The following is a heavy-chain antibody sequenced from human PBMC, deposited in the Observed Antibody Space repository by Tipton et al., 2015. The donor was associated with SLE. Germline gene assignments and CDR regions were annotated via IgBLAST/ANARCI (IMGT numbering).Heavy chain of an antibody. CDR3: ARDSPTVAGTFDS. CDR2: IYDSGNT. J-gene: IGHJ4*02. CDR1: GGSIFNYY. V-gene: IGHV4-4*09. D-gene: IGHD6-19*01. Sequence: TLSLTCIVSGGSIFNYYWSWIRQPPGKGLEWIGDIYDSGNTNYNPSLKSRVTISLHTSKNQFSLRLSSVTAADTAVYYCARDSPTVAGTFDSWGQGTLVIVSA.